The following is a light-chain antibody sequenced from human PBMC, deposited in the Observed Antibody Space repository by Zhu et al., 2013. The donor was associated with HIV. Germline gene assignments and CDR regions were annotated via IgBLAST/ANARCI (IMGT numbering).Light chain of an antibody. V-gene: IGKV3-20*01. J-gene: IGKJ2*01. CDR3: QQYHNSPYT. Sequence: EIVLTQSPGTLSLSPGESATLSCRASPSASTSYFAWYQVKPGQPPRLLITGSSNRATGIPDRFSGSGSGTDFTLTISRLEPEDFAVYFCQQYHNSPYTFGQGTTL. CDR2: GSS. CDR1: PSASTSY.